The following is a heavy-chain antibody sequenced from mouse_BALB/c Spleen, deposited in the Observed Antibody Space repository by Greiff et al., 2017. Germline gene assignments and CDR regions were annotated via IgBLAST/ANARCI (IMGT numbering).Heavy chain of an antibody. D-gene: IGHD2-10*01. CDR2: ISTYYGDA. J-gene: IGHJ3*01. V-gene: IGHV1S137*01. Sequence: VQLQQSGAELVRPGVSVKISCKGSGYTFTDYAMHWVKQSHAKSLEWIGVISTYYGDASYNQKFKGKATMTVDKSSSTAYMELARLTSEDSAIYYCASPYYGNYSWFAYWGQGTLVTVSA. CDR1: GYTFTDYA. CDR3: ASPYYGNYSWFAY.